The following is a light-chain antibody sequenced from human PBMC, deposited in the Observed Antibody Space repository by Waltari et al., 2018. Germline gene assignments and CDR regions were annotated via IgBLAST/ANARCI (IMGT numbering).Light chain of an antibody. Sequence: EIVLTQSPGTLSLSPGERATLSCRASQSVSSSYLAWYQQKPGQAPRHLIYGASSRATGTPDVFSGGGAETDFTLTSSGLGTEDLAVCYWQQYGIAPPGTFGQGTKVEIK. J-gene: IGKJ1*01. CDR2: GAS. V-gene: IGKV3-20*01. CDR3: QQYGIAPPGT. CDR1: QSVSSSY.